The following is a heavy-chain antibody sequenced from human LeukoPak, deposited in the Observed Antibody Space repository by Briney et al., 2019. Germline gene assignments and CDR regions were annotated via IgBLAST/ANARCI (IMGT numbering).Heavy chain of an antibody. Sequence: GASLKVSCKASGYTFLHYDFNWVRQAPGQGLEWVGWISTYNGNTKNTQRLQGRFTMTTDTSTTTAYLEMTGLTSDDTAVYYCAREINGAFDYWGQGTVVTVSS. D-gene: IGHD3-10*01. V-gene: IGHV1-18*01. CDR3: AREINGAFDY. CDR1: GYTFLHYD. J-gene: IGHJ4*02. CDR2: ISTYNGNT.